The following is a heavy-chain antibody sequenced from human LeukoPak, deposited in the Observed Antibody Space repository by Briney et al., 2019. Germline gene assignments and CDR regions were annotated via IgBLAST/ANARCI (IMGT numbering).Heavy chain of an antibody. CDR3: VRSLSWSGFDV. D-gene: IGHD3-3*01. Sequence: GGSLRLSCAASGFIFSSYEMNWVRQAPGKGLERVSYIGPSVSTIFYADSVKGRFTMSRDNAQSSLYLQMNSLRVEDTAVYYCVRSLSWSGFDVWGQGTLVTVSS. J-gene: IGHJ4*02. CDR2: IGPSVSTI. V-gene: IGHV3-48*03. CDR1: GFIFSSYE.